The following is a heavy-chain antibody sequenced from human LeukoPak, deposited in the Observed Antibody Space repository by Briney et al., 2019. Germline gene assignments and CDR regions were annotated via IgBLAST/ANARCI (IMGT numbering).Heavy chain of an antibody. CDR3: ARENDFWSGRAFDY. CDR2: IYYSGST. D-gene: IGHD3-3*01. J-gene: IGHJ4*02. CDR1: GGSISSGGYY. Sequence: SETLSLTCTVSGGSISSGGYYWSWIRQHPGKGLEWIGYIYYSGSTYYNPSLKSRVTISVDTSKNQFSLKLSSVTAADTAVYYCARENDFWSGRAFDYWGRGTLVTVSS. V-gene: IGHV4-31*03.